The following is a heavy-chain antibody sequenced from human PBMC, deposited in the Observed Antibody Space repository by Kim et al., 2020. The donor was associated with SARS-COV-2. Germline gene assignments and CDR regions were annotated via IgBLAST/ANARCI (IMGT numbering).Heavy chain of an antibody. CDR1: GYTFNSYA. CDR2: INTNNGNP. V-gene: IGHV7-4-1*02. Sequence: ASVKVSCRASGYTFNSYAMNWVRQARGQGLEWMGWINTNNGNPIYAQAFTGRFVFSFDSSVSTAYLQISDLRAEDTDVYYCARAAYFDWLLLDYWGQGTL. CDR3: ARAAYFDWLLLDY. J-gene: IGHJ4*02. D-gene: IGHD3-9*01.